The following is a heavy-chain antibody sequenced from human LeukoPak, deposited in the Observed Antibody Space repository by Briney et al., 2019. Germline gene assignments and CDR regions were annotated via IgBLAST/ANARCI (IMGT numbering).Heavy chain of an antibody. Sequence: KPSETLSLTCTASGGSISNYYWSWIRQSPVKGLEWIGFIYYSGSTNYNPSLKSRVTISVDTSKNQFSLKLSSVTAADTAVYYCATSFGSAAAFDPWGQGTLVTVSS. J-gene: IGHJ5*02. V-gene: IGHV4-59*01. CDR3: ATSFGSAAAFDP. CDR1: GGSISNYY. D-gene: IGHD6-13*01. CDR2: IYYSGST.